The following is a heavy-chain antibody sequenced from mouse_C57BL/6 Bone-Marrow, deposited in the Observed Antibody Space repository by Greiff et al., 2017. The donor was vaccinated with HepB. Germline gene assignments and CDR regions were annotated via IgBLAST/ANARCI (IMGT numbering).Heavy chain of an antibody. J-gene: IGHJ4*01. CDR1: GYTFTSYG. CDR2: IYPRSGNT. V-gene: IGHV1-81*01. Sequence: QVQLQQSGAELARPGASVKLSCKAPGYTFTSYGISWVKQRTGQGLEWIGEIYPRSGNTYYNEKFKGKATLTADKSSSTAYMELRSLTSEDSAVYFCARGGTVVANYAMDYWGQGTSVTVSS. D-gene: IGHD1-1*01. CDR3: ARGGTVVANYAMDY.